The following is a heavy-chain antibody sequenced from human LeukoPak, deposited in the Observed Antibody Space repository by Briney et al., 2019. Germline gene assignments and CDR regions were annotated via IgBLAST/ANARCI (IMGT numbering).Heavy chain of an antibody. J-gene: IGHJ5*02. D-gene: IGHD6-19*01. CDR3: AKDLYGSGWYNYFDP. V-gene: IGHV3-30*18. CDR1: GFSVSDYG. CDR2: TSRDGSAQ. Sequence: GGSLRLSGAASGFSVSDYGMHWVRQAPGNGLEWVAMTSRDGSAQYYGDSVRGRFTVSRDNSKNTLYLQMNSLRPEDTAVYHCAKDLYGSGWYNYFDPWGQGALVTVSS.